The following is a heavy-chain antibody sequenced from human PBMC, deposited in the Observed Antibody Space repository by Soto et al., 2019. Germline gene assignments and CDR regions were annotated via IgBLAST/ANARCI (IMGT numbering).Heavy chain of an antibody. J-gene: IGHJ4*02. CDR1: GGTFSSYA. V-gene: IGHV1-2*02. CDR2: INPNSGGT. Sequence: GASVKVSCKASGGTFSSYAISWVRQAPGQGLEWMGWINPNSGGTNYAQKFQGRVTMTRDTSISTAYMELSRLRSDDTAVYYCATKGGLRYFDWSAFDYWGQGTLVTVSS. CDR3: ATKGGLRYFDWSAFDY. D-gene: IGHD3-9*01.